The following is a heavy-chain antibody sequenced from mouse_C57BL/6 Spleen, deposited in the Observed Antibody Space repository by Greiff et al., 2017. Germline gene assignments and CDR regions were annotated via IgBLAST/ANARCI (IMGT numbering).Heavy chain of an antibody. V-gene: IGHV1-83*01. D-gene: IGHD1-1*01. Sequence: VQLKESGPELVKPGASVKMSCKASGYTFTDYYMHWVKQSHGKSLAWIGVINPGSGGTNYNEKFKGKATLTADKSSSTAYMELSSLTSKASAVYVCAKWTTVVEGYFDYWGQGTTLTVSS. J-gene: IGHJ2*01. CDR1: YTFTDYYM. CDR3: KWTTVVEGYFDY. CDR2: NPGSGGTN.